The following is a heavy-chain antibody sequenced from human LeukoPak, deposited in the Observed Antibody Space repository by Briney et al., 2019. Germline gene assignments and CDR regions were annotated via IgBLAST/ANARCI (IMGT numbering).Heavy chain of an antibody. J-gene: IGHJ4*02. CDR3: ASPIAVTTAFDY. V-gene: IGHV1-8*03. Sequence: GASVKVSCKASGYTFTSYDINWVRQATGQGLEWMGWMNPNSGNTSYAQKFQGRVTITRNTSISTAYMELSSLRSEDTAVYYCASPIAVTTAFDYWGQGTLVTVSS. CDR1: GYTFTSYD. D-gene: IGHD4-17*01. CDR2: MNPNSGNT.